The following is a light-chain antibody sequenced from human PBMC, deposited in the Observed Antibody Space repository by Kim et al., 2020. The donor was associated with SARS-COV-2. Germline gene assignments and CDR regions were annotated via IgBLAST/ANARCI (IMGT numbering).Light chain of an antibody. CDR2: AAS. V-gene: IGKV1-39*01. Sequence: DIQMTQSPSSLSASVGDRVTITCRASQSISSYLNWYQQKPGKAPKLLLYAASSLQSGVPSRCSGSGAGTEFSLSIRSLHPVDIATYYCAQSHSNLITLCQGTRRWIK. J-gene: IGKJ5*01. CDR3: AQSHSNLIT. CDR1: QSISSY.